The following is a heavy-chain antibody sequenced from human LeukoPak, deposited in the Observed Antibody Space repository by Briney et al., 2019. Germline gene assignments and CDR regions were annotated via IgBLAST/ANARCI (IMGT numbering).Heavy chain of an antibody. CDR1: GFTVSSNY. CDR3: AKDLGEGAYSYGWDAFDI. D-gene: IGHD5-18*01. J-gene: IGHJ3*02. Sequence: PGGSLRLSCAASGFTVSSNYTSWVRQAPGKGLEWLSVIYVGGSTFYADSVKGRFTISRDNSKNTLYLQMNSLRAEDTAVYYCAKDLGEGAYSYGWDAFDIWGQGTMVTVSS. V-gene: IGHV3-66*01. CDR2: IYVGGST.